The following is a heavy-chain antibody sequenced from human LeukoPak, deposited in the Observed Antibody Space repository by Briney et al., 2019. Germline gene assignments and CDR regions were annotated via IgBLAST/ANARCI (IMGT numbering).Heavy chain of an antibody. D-gene: IGHD4-17*01. Sequence: GGSLRLSCAASGFTFSTYPMHWVRQAPGKGLEWVAVISNDGSNKYYADSVKGRFTISRDISKNAVFLQMNSLRAEDTAVYYCARDSYGDANFDTWGQGTLVTVSS. J-gene: IGHJ4*02. CDR3: ARDSYGDANFDT. CDR2: ISNDGSNK. V-gene: IGHV3-30*04. CDR1: GFTFSTYP.